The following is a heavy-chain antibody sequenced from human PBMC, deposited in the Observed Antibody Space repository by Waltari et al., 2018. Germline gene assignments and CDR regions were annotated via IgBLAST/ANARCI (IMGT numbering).Heavy chain of an antibody. D-gene: IGHD3-10*01. CDR1: GYTLTEFS. Sequence: QVQLVQSGAEVKKPGASVKVSCKVSGYTLTEFSMHWVRQAPGKGREWMGGFDPEDGETIYAQKFQGRVTMTEDTSTDTAYMELSSLRSEDTAVYYCATSWGGNPYFDYWGQGTLVTVSS. CDR2: FDPEDGET. V-gene: IGHV1-24*01. CDR3: ATSWGGNPYFDY. J-gene: IGHJ4*02.